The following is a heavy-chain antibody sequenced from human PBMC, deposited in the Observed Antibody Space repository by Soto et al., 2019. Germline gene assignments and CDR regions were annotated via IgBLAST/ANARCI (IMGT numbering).Heavy chain of an antibody. J-gene: IGHJ4*02. CDR3: ARDLERLLWFGELSQPGY. Sequence: GGSLRLSCAASGFTFSSYAMHWVRQAPGKGLEWVAVISYDGSNKYYADSVKGRFTISRDNSKNTLYLQMNSLRAEDTAVYYCARDLERLLWFGELSQPGYWGQGTLVTVSS. CDR1: GFTFSSYA. D-gene: IGHD3-10*01. CDR2: ISYDGSNK. V-gene: IGHV3-30-3*01.